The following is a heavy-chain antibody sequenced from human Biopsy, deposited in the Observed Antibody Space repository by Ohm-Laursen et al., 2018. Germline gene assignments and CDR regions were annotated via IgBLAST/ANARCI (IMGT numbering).Heavy chain of an antibody. CDR2: NIPILGTG. D-gene: IGHD3-9*01. V-gene: IGHV1-69*06. CDR1: EGTFSNYG. Sequence: GASVKVSCKSPEGTFSNYGVNWVRQAPGQGLEWLGGNIPILGTGNYAQKFQDRVTVAADTSTSTATMELRSLRSDDPAVYYCATKLTGYFHHWGQEPWSSSPQ. CDR3: ATKLTGYFHH. J-gene: IGHJ1*01.